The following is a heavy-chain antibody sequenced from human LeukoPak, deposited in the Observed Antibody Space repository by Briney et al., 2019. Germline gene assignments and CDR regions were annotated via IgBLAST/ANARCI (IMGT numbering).Heavy chain of an antibody. J-gene: IGHJ6*02. D-gene: IGHD3-3*01. CDR1: GITVSKYW. CDR3: AKDSPYLTIFGVVICNGMDV. CDR2: IHSDGSTT. Sequence: PGGSLRLSCAVSGITVSKYWMHWVRQVPGKGLVWVSRIHSDGSTTDYADSVKGRFTISRDNSKNTLYLQMNSLRAEDTAVYYCAKDSPYLTIFGVVICNGMDVWGQGTTVTVSS. V-gene: IGHV3-74*01.